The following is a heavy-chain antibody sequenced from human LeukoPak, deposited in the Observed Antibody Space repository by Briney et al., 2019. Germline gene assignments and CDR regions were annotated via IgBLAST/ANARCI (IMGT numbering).Heavy chain of an antibody. D-gene: IGHD3-9*01. CDR1: GYSFTSYW. V-gene: IGHV5-51*01. Sequence: GESLNISCKGSGYSFTSYWIGWVRQMPGKGLEWMGIIYPGDSDTRYSPSFQGQVTISADKSISTAYLQWSSLKASDTAMYYCARQVYDILTGYQDYFDYWGQGTLVTVSS. CDR3: ARQVYDILTGYQDYFDY. CDR2: IYPGDSDT. J-gene: IGHJ4*02.